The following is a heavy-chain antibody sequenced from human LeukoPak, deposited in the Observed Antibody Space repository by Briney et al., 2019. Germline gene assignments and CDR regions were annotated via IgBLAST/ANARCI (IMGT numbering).Heavy chain of an antibody. Sequence: ASVKVSCKASGGSFSGYGVSWVRQAPAQGLEWLGRIIPIFGTPNYAQQFQGRVRLSTDDSTNTVYMDLSSLRSEDTAVYYCAAESKWGNLGYMDVWGKGTTVTVSS. V-gene: IGHV1-69*05. CDR3: AAESKWGNLGYMDV. CDR2: IIPIFGTP. J-gene: IGHJ6*03. CDR1: GGSFSGYG. D-gene: IGHD2-8*01.